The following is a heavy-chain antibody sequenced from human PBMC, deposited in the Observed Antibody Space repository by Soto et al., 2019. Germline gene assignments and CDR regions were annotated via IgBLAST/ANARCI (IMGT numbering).Heavy chain of an antibody. V-gene: IGHV3-30-3*01. CDR3: ASRTGRDGYNHVYYYYYYGMDV. Sequence: GGSLRLSCAASGFTFSSYAMHWVRQAPGKGLEWVAVISYDGSNKYYADSVKGRFTISRDNSKNTLYLQMNSLRAEDTAVYYCASRTGRDGYNHVYYYYYYGMDVWGQGTTVTVSS. J-gene: IGHJ6*02. CDR2: ISYDGSNK. CDR1: GFTFSSYA. D-gene: IGHD5-12*01.